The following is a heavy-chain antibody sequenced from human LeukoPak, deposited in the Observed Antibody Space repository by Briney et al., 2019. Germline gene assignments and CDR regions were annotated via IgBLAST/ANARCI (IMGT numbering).Heavy chain of an antibody. J-gene: IGHJ4*02. V-gene: IGHV3-53*01. Sequence: PGGSLRLSCAASGFTVSSNYMTWVRQAPGKGLEWVSVIYSRGSTYYADSVKGRFTISRDNSKNTLYLQMDSLRAEDTAVYYCARDLGAAPRGYWGQGTLVTVSS. CDR3: ARDLGAAPRGY. CDR1: GFTVSSNY. D-gene: IGHD6-13*01. CDR2: IYSRGST.